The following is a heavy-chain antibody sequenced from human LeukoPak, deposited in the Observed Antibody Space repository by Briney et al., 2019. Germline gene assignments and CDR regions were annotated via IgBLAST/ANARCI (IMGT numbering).Heavy chain of an antibody. J-gene: IGHJ4*02. CDR2: ISSSSSYI. CDR1: GFTFSSYS. Sequence: GGSLRLSCAASGFTFSSYSMNWVRQAPGKGLEWVSSISSSSSYIYYADSVKGRFTISRDNAKNSLYPQMNSLRAEDTAVYYCARVGYTVRQQLVSYYFDYWGQGTLVTVSS. CDR3: ARVGYTVRQQLVSYYFDY. V-gene: IGHV3-21*01. D-gene: IGHD6-13*01.